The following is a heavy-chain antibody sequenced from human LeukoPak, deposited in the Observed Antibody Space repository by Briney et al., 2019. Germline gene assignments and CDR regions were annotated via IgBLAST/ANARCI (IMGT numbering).Heavy chain of an antibody. CDR3: ARGDLTIFGVVISSAFDY. CDR1: GFTFSSYW. CDR2: IKQDGSEK. D-gene: IGHD3-3*01. Sequence: GGSLRLSYAASGFTFSSYWMSWVRQAPGKGLEWVANIKQDGSEKYYVDSVKGRFTISRDNAKNSLYLQMNSLRAEDTAVYYCARGDLTIFGVVISSAFDYWGQGTLVTVSS. J-gene: IGHJ4*02. V-gene: IGHV3-7*01.